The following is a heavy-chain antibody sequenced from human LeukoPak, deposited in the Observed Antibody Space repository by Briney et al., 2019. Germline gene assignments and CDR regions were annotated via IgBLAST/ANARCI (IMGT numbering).Heavy chain of an antibody. Sequence: PGGSLRLSCAASRFTFSSYEMNWVRQAPGKGLEWVSKISSSGSAIYYADSVKGRFTISRDNAKSSLYLQMNSLRVEDTAIYYCARGGSLGYWGQGTLVTVSS. D-gene: IGHD6-19*01. J-gene: IGHJ4*02. CDR3: ARGGSLGY. V-gene: IGHV3-48*03. CDR1: RFTFSSYE. CDR2: ISSSGSAI.